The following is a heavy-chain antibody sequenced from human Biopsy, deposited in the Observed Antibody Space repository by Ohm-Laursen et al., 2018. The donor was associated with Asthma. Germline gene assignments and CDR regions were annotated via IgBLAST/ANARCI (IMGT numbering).Heavy chain of an antibody. V-gene: IGHV4-30-2*01. CDR1: SGSISSGGYS. CDR2: IYHSGST. J-gene: IGHJ4*02. D-gene: IGHD5-24*01. Sequence: SQTLSLTCAVSSGSISSGGYSWSWIRQPPGKGLEWIGYIYHSGSTHYNPSLKSRVTISVDRSKNQFSLKLSSVTAADTAVYYCARVKDGYNFDYWGQGTLVTVSS. CDR3: ARVKDGYNFDY.